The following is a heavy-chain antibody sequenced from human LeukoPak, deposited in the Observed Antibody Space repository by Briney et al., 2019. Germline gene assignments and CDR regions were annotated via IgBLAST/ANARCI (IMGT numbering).Heavy chain of an antibody. J-gene: IGHJ4*02. CDR3: ARDLAYYDFGYFDY. D-gene: IGHD3-3*01. CDR1: GFTCSRYW. Sequence: QPGGSLRRYCVDSGFTCSRYWMSWLRQAPGKGLKGVANIKQGRSEKDYVDSVKGRFTISRDNDKTSMYLKMNSLRAEDTAVYYCARDLAYYDFGYFDYWGQGTLVAVSS. CDR2: IKQGRSEK. V-gene: IGHV3-7*01.